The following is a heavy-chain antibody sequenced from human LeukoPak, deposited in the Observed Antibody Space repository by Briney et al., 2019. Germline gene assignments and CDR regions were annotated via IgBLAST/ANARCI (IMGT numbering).Heavy chain of an antibody. V-gene: IGHV3-23*01. Sequence: PGGSLRLSCAASGFTFSSYAMSWVRQAPGKGLEWVSTIGGRGYSTYYADSVKGRFTISRDNSKNTLSLQMNSLRAEDTAIYYCASKGAPRDAFDIWGQGTMVTVSS. CDR2: IGGRGYST. CDR3: ASKGAPRDAFDI. CDR1: GFTFSSYA. J-gene: IGHJ3*02.